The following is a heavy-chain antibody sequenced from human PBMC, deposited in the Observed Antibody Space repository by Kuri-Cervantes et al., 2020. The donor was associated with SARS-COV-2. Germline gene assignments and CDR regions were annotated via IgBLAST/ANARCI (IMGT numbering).Heavy chain of an antibody. Sequence: SQTLSLTCAVSGYSISSGYYWSWIRQPPGKGLEWIGGINHSGSTNYNPSLKSRVTVSADTSKNQFSLKLSSVTAADTAVYYRARHSDYSSTLLRFLDPQWGFDPWGQGTLVTVSS. CDR2: INHSGST. D-gene: IGHD3-3*01. J-gene: IGHJ5*02. CDR3: ARHSDYSSTLLRFLDPQWGFDP. CDR1: GYSISSGYY. V-gene: IGHV4-38-2*01.